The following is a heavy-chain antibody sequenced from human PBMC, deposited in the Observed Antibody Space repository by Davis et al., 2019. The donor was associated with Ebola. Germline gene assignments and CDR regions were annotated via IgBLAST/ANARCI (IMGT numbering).Heavy chain of an antibody. Sequence: GESLKISCAASGFTFSSYWMSWVRQAPGKGLEWVANIKQDGSEEYYVDSVKGRFTISRDNAKNSLYLQMNSLRAEDTAVYYCARRVFFLVSWGQGTLVTVSS. V-gene: IGHV3-7*01. J-gene: IGHJ4*02. CDR1: GFTFSSYW. CDR2: IKQDGSEE. CDR3: ARRVFFLVS. D-gene: IGHD2/OR15-2a*01.